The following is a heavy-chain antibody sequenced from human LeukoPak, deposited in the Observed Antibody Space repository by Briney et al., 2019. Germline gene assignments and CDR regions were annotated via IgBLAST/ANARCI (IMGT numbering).Heavy chain of an antibody. J-gene: IGHJ6*02. V-gene: IGHV3-33*03. CDR2: IWNDGSNK. CDR3: ATDPNQPTYGMDV. CDR1: GITFSRTG. D-gene: IGHD1-14*01. Sequence: PGTSLRLSCAASGITFSRTGMHWVRQAPGKGLEWVAVIWNDGSNKYYADSVKGRFTISRDNSKNTLYLQMNSLRAEDTAVYYCATDPNQPTYGMDVWDQGTTVTVSS.